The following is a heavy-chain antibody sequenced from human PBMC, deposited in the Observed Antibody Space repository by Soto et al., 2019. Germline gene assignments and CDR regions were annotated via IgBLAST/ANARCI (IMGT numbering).Heavy chain of an antibody. CDR1: GYTFTSYG. CDR2: ISAHNGNT. V-gene: IGHV1-18*01. Sequence: QVHLVQSGAEVKKPGASVKVSCKASGYTFTSYGITWVRQAPGQGLEWMGWISAHNGNTDYAQKLQGRVIVTRDTSTSTAYMELRRLISVDTAVYYCARGRYGDYWGQGALVTVSS. J-gene: IGHJ4*02. D-gene: IGHD1-1*01. CDR3: ARGRYGDY.